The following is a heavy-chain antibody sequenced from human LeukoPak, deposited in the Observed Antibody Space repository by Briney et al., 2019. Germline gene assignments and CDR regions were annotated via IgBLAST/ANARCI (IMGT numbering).Heavy chain of an antibody. J-gene: IGHJ1*01. V-gene: IGHV1-69-2*01. CDR2: VDPEDGET. CDR1: GYTFTDYY. Sequence: GASVKISCKASGYTFTDYYMHWVQQAPGKGLEWMGRVDPEDGETIYAEKFQGRVTITADTSTDTAYMELSSLRSEDTAVYYCARGRIVGATGYFQHWGQGTLVTVSS. CDR3: ARGRIVGATGYFQH. D-gene: IGHD1-26*01.